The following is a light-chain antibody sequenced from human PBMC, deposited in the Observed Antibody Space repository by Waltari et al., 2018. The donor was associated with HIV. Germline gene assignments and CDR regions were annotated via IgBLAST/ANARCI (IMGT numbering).Light chain of an antibody. Sequence: QSILTQSPSTAGTPGQRVTIACSGSNSNIGNNYISWYQQLSGAAPKVLLYQNPPPPSGVPDRFSGSVSGTSASLAISGLRSEDEADYYCAVWDDRLNSQLFGGGTKRTVL. V-gene: IGLV1-47*01. J-gene: IGLJ3*02. CDR3: AVWDDRLNSQL. CDR1: NSNIGNNY. CDR2: QNP.